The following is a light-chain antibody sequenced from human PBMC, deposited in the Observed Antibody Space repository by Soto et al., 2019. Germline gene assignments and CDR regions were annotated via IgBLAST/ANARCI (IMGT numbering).Light chain of an antibody. V-gene: IGKV3-20*01. CDR1: QSVSSN. J-gene: IGKJ1*01. Sequence: EIVMTQSPATLSVSPGEGATLSCRASQSVSSNLAWYQQKPGQAPRLLIYGASSRATGIPDRFSGSGSGTDFTLTISRLEPEDFAVYYCQQYGSSLWTFGQGTKVDI. CDR2: GAS. CDR3: QQYGSSLWT.